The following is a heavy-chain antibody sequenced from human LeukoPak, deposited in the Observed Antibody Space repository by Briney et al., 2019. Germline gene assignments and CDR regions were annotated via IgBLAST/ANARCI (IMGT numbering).Heavy chain of an antibody. V-gene: IGHV3-33*01. J-gene: IGHJ4*02. D-gene: IGHD1-26*01. CDR1: GFSFSTCA. Sequence: GGSLRLSCVASGFSFSTCAIHWVRQAPGKGLEWVAIIWSDGTNEKYANSVKGRFTISRDDFENTVYLQMNSLRAEDTAVYYCARASGTGSYILDYWGQGTLLTVSP. CDR2: IWSDGTNE. CDR3: ARASGTGSYILDY.